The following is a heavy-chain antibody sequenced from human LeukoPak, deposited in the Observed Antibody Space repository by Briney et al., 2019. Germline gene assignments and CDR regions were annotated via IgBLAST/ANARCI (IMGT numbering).Heavy chain of an antibody. Sequence: GASVKVSCKASGNSISNYAVSWVRQAPGQGFEWMGGIIPIFGTANYAQKFQGRVTITADESTSTAYMELSSLRSEDTAAYYCARPPGHYYDSSGYYQSEFQHWGQGTLVTVSS. CDR1: GNSISNYA. V-gene: IGHV1-69*01. J-gene: IGHJ1*01. D-gene: IGHD3-22*01. CDR2: IIPIFGTA. CDR3: ARPPGHYYDSSGYYQSEFQH.